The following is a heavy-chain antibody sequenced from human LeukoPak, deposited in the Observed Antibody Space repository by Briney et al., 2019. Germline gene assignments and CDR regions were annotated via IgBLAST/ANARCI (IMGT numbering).Heavy chain of an antibody. J-gene: IGHJ4*02. CDR1: GFIFSCDD. D-gene: IGHD3-3*01. CDR2: ITGGGDNT. CDR3: AIVSWSGYHS. Sequence: GGSLRLSCAASGFIFSCDDMNWVRQAPGTGLDWVSGITGGGDNTFYADSVKGRFTISRDNSKNTVYLQMNSLRAEDTAIYYCAIVSWSGYHSWGLRILVTVSS. V-gene: IGHV3-23*01.